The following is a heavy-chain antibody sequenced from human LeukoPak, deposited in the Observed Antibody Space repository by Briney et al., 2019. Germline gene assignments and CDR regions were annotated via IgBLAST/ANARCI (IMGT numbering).Heavy chain of an antibody. CDR1: GGSISSYY. J-gene: IGHJ5*02. CDR2: INHSGST. CDR3: AIAGYSSGWS. Sequence: SETLSLTCTVSGGSISSYYWSWIRQPPGKGLEWIGEINHSGSTNYNPSLKSRVTISVDTSKNQFSLKLSSVTAADTAVYYCAIAGYSSGWSWGQGTLVTVSS. D-gene: IGHD6-19*01. V-gene: IGHV4-34*01.